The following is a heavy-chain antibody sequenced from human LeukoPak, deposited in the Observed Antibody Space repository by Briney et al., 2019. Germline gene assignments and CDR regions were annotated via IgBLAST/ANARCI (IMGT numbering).Heavy chain of an antibody. CDR3: ARGDGGFYYYYFGMDV. CDR1: GYTFTSYA. J-gene: IGHJ6*02. Sequence: VASVKVSCKASGYTFTSYAMHWVRQAPGQRLEWMGWINAGNGNTKYSQKFQGRVTITRDTSASTAYMELSSLRSEDTAVYYCARGDGGFYYYYFGMDVWGQGTTVTVSS. V-gene: IGHV1-3*01. CDR2: INAGNGNT.